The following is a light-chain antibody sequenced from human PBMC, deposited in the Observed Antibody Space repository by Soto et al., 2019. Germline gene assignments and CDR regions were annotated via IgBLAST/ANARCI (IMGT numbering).Light chain of an antibody. J-gene: IGKJ1*01. Sequence: EIVLTQSPGTLSLSPGEEATLSCRASQSVDNNYLAWYQQKPGQTPRLIIYGASGRADGIPHRFSGSGFGTDFTLTISKVEPEDFAVYYCQQYGRSPWTFGQGTKVEVK. CDR1: QSVDNNY. V-gene: IGKV3-20*01. CDR2: GAS. CDR3: QQYGRSPWT.